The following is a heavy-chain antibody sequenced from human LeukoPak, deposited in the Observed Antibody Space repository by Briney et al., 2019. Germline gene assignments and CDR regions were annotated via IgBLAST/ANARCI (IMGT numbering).Heavy chain of an antibody. CDR1: GYTFTSYA. CDR3: AESPHSSCWYSADG. Sequence: GASVKVSCKASGYTFTSYAMHWVRQAPGQRLEWMGWINAGNGNTKYSQKFQGRVTFTRDTSASTAYMELSSLRSEYTAVYYCAESPHSSCWYSADGLGQGAKVHV. V-gene: IGHV1-3*01. CDR2: INAGNGNT. D-gene: IGHD6-19*01. J-gene: IGHJ6*01.